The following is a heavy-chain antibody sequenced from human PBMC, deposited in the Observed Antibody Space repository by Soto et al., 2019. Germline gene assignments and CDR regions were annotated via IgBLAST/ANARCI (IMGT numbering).Heavy chain of an antibody. CDR1: GFTFSSYA. Sequence: GGSLRLSCAASGFTFSSYAMSWVRQAPGKGLEWVSAISGSGGSTYYADSVKGRFTISRDNSKNTLYLQMNSLRAEDTAVYYCAKDEITYDFWSGYHHDYWGQGTLVTVSS. V-gene: IGHV3-23*01. CDR2: ISGSGGST. J-gene: IGHJ4*02. CDR3: AKDEITYDFWSGYHHDY. D-gene: IGHD3-3*01.